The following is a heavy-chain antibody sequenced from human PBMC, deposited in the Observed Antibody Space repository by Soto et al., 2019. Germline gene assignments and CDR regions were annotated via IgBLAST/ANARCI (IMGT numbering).Heavy chain of an antibody. CDR2: IIPIFGAA. CDR3: ARSPSIAVAGLFDY. D-gene: IGHD6-19*01. J-gene: IGHJ4*02. Sequence: SVKVSCKASGGTFSSYAISWVRQAPGQGLEWMGGIIPIFGAANYAQKFQGRVTITADESTSTAYMELSSLRSEDTAVYYCARSPSIAVAGLFDYWGQGTLVTVSS. CDR1: GGTFSSYA. V-gene: IGHV1-69*13.